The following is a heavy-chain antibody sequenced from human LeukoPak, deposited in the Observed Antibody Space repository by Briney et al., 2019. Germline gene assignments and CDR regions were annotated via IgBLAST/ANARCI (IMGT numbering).Heavy chain of an antibody. V-gene: IGHV1-69*06. CDR1: GCTFSSYA. CDR3: ARVVAAQSFYYYYYMDV. J-gene: IGHJ6*03. CDR2: IIPIFGTA. Sequence: SVKVSCKASGCTFSSYAISWVRQAPGQGLEWMGGIIPIFGTANYAQKFQGRVTITADKSTSTAYMELSSLRSEDTAVYYCARVVAAQSFYYYYYMDVWGKGTTVTVSS. D-gene: IGHD6-6*01.